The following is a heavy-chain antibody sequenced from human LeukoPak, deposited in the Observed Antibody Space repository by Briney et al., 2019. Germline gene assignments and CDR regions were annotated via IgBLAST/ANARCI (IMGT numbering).Heavy chain of an antibody. V-gene: IGHV4-39*01. J-gene: IGHJ4*02. CDR2: GSFVGRT. Sequence: SETLSLTRTVSVGSLSIVDYFCASVRQPPRNGMEWLGSGSFVGRTFFNSPLKSRVTISVHTSKNQVSLTLSSVPAADTAVYFCSSLLAAAQTDYFVYWGQGTKVTVSS. CDR1: VGSLSIVDYF. CDR3: SSLLAAAQTDYFVY. D-gene: IGHD6-13*01.